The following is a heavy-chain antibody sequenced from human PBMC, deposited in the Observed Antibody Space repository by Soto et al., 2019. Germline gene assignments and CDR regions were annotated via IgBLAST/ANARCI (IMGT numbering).Heavy chain of an antibody. J-gene: IGHJ5*02. CDR3: ARDGSPGYSSEGFDP. V-gene: IGHV4-59*01. D-gene: IGHD6-19*01. Sequence: SETLSLTCTVSGGSISSYYWSWIRQPPGKGLEWIGYIYYSGSTNYNPSLKSRVTISVDTSKNQFSLKLSSGTAADTAVYYCARDGSPGYSSEGFDPWGQGTLVTVSS. CDR1: GGSISSYY. CDR2: IYYSGST.